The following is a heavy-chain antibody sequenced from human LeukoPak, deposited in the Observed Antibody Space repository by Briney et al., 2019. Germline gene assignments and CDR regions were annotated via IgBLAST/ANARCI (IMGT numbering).Heavy chain of an antibody. V-gene: IGHV3-23*01. CDR2: ILGSGRSA. D-gene: IGHD3-9*01. CDR3: SKWGDYDALTGYYDSDF. CDR1: GFTFNNYA. Sequence: GGSLRLSCAASGFTFNNYAMSWVRQAPGKGLEWVSAILGSGRSAYYADSVKGRFTISRDNSKNSLFLQMNSLRVEDTALYYCSKWGDYDALTGYYDSDFWGQGTLVTVSA. J-gene: IGHJ4*02.